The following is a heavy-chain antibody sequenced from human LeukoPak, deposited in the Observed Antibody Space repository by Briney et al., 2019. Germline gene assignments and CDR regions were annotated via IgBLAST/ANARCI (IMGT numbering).Heavy chain of an antibody. CDR2: ISDNIRST. V-gene: IGHV3-21*01. Sequence: GGSLRLSCAASGFTFSSYNMNWVRQAPGKGLEWVSSISDNIRSTFYADSVKGRFTISRDNARNSLYLQMNSLRAEDTAVYYCARDITGSDSIWGQGTLVTVSS. J-gene: IGHJ4*02. D-gene: IGHD1-26*01. CDR3: ARDITGSDSI. CDR1: GFTFSSYN.